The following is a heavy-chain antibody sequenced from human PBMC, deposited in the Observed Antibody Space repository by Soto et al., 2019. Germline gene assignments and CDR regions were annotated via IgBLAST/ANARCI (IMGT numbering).Heavy chain of an antibody. J-gene: IGHJ4*02. Sequence: QVQLVQSGTEVKKPGASVNVSCKAFGYTFMSYGFSWVRQVPGQGLEWLGWISAFHGDTQYAQTMKGRLTVTTDTSTTTVHMELRSLTPADTAVYYCAREAGWQRMVPYDWGQGTLVTVS. V-gene: IGHV1-18*04. CDR2: ISAFHGDT. CDR3: AREAGWQRMVPYD. D-gene: IGHD6-25*01. CDR1: GYTFMSYG.